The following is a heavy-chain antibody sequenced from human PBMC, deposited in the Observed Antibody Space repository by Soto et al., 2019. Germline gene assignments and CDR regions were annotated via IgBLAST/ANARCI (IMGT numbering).Heavy chain of an antibody. CDR1: GFTFSDYW. Sequence: EVPLVESGGGLVQPGGSLRLSCVASGFTFSDYWMNWVRQVPGKGLEWVANIKQDGSEIHYVDSVKGRFTISRDNAKNSLHLQMNSLRAEDTAVYYCARSSGWTGDYWGQGTLVTVSS. D-gene: IGHD3-10*01. J-gene: IGHJ4*02. V-gene: IGHV3-7*04. CDR2: IKQDGSEI. CDR3: ARSSGWTGDY.